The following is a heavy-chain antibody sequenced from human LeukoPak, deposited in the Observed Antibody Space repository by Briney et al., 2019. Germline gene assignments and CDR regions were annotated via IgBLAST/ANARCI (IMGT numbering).Heavy chain of an antibody. CDR1: GFAFNTYV. J-gene: IGHJ4*02. Sequence: GGSLRLSCVASGFAFNTYVMSWVRQAPGKGLEWVAAINGGGSNTYYADSVKGRFTISRDKSKNTLYLQMNSLRAEDTAVYYCAKSLGGYCSGGSCSIDYWGQGILVTVSS. CDR2: INGGGSNT. D-gene: IGHD2-15*01. CDR3: AKSLGGYCSGGSCSIDY. V-gene: IGHV3-23*01.